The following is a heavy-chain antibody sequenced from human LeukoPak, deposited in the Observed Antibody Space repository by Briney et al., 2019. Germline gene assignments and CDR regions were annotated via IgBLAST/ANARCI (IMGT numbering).Heavy chain of an antibody. CDR1: GFTFSSYG. V-gene: IGHV3-30*02. CDR2: IRYDGSNK. CDR3: ARTGWYYDSSGYYGAFDI. Sequence: LPGGSLRLSCAASGFTFSSYGMSWVRQAPGKGLEWVAFIRYDGSNKYYADSVKGRFTISRDNSKNTLYLQMNSLRAEDTAVYYCARTGWYYDSSGYYGAFDIWGQGTMVTVSS. J-gene: IGHJ3*02. D-gene: IGHD3-22*01.